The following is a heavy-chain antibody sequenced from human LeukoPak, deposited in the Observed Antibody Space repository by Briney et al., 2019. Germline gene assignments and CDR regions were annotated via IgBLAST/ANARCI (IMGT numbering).Heavy chain of an antibody. Sequence: PGRSLRLSCTASGFTFGDYAMRWVRQAPGKGLEWVSFIRSKAYGGTTEYAASVKGRFTISRDDSKSIAYLQMNSLKTEDTAVYYCTRVSLVAASVFFDYWGQGTLVTVSS. D-gene: IGHD2-15*01. CDR1: GFTFGDYA. J-gene: IGHJ4*02. V-gene: IGHV3-49*04. CDR2: IRSKAYGGTT. CDR3: TRVSLVAASVFFDY.